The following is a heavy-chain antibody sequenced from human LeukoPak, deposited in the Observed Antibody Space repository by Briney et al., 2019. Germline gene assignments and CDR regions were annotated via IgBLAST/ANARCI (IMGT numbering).Heavy chain of an antibody. J-gene: IGHJ3*02. CDR2: IHTTGST. CDR3: VREPAPLKGDSSGYPPYDVAFDI. V-gene: IGHV4-61*09. Sequence: SETLSLTCTVSGGSINSGSYYWNWIRQSAGKGLEWIGHIHTTGSTNCNPSLKSRVTTSLDTSKNQFSLKLSSVTAADTAVYYCVREPAPLKGDSSGYPPYDVAFDIWGQGTMVTVSS. CDR1: GGSINSGSYY. D-gene: IGHD3-22*01.